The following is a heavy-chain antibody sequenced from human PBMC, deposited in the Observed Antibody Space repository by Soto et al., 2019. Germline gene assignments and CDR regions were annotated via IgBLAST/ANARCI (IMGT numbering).Heavy chain of an antibody. CDR2: INARNGDT. D-gene: IGHD5-18*01. Sequence: ASVKVSCKASGYTFTSYGFSWVRQAPGHGLEWMGWINARNGDTNYAQNFQGRVTLTTDTSTTTAYMELMNLRSDDAAVYYCARDVGYGLIDYWGQGTLVTVSS. CDR3: ARDVGYGLIDY. CDR1: GYTFTSYG. V-gene: IGHV1-18*01. J-gene: IGHJ4*02.